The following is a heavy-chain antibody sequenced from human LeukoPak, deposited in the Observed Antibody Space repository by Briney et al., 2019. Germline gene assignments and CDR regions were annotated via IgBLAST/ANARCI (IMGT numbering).Heavy chain of an antibody. V-gene: IGHV4-59*12. CDR3: ARDTIEYYYDSSGSYYFDY. Sequence: PSETLSLTCTVSGDSIYTYYWSWIRQPPGKGLEYIGYIYHSGDTYYNPSLKSRVTMSVDTSNNQFSLRLSSVTAADTAVYYCARDTIEYYYDSSGSYYFDYWGQGTLVTVSS. D-gene: IGHD3-22*01. J-gene: IGHJ4*02. CDR2: IYHSGDT. CDR1: GDSIYTYY.